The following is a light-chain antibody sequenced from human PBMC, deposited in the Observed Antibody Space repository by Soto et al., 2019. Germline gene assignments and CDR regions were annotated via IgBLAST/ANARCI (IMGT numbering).Light chain of an antibody. Sequence: ENVLTQSPGTLSLSPGEAATLSCRASQSVSSNYLAWYQQKPGQAPRLLIYGTSNRATGIPDRFSGSGSGTDFTLTINRVEPEDFAVYYCQQSDDSPWTFGQGTKVEIQ. CDR1: QSVSSNY. CDR3: QQSDDSPWT. J-gene: IGKJ1*01. CDR2: GTS. V-gene: IGKV3-20*01.